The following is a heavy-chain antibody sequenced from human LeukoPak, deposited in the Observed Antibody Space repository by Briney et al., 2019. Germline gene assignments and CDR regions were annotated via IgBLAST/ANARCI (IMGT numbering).Heavy chain of an antibody. Sequence: PGGSLRLSCAASLLAYRHYAMHWLRQAPGKGVECVAVISYDGGNKNYADSVKGRFTVSRDNSNNTLYLQMNSLRPEGTAVYYCAIIQGGVKATFDYWAQGALVTVSS. V-gene: IGHV3-30-3*01. CDR3: AIIQGGVKATFDY. CDR2: ISYDGGNK. D-gene: IGHD5-12*01. CDR1: LLAYRHYA. J-gene: IGHJ4*02.